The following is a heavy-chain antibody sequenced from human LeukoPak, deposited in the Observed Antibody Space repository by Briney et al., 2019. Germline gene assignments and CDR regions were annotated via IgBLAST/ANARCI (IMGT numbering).Heavy chain of an antibody. D-gene: IGHD3-3*01. Sequence: GRSLRLSCAASGFTFDDYAMHWVRQAPGKGLEWVSGISWNSGSIGYADSVKGRFTISRDNAKNSLYLQMNSLRAEDMALYYCAKDFSWSGTGVGFDYWGQGTLVTVSS. CDR1: GFTFDDYA. CDR2: ISWNSGSI. CDR3: AKDFSWSGTGVGFDY. V-gene: IGHV3-9*03. J-gene: IGHJ4*02.